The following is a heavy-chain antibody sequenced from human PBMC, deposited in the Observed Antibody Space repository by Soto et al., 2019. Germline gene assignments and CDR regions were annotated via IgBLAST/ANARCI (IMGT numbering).Heavy chain of an antibody. J-gene: IGHJ4*02. CDR1: GGSISSGGYY. D-gene: IGHD3-22*01. Sequence: SETLSLTCTVSGGSISSGGYYWSWIRQHPGKGLEWIGYIYYSGSTYYNPSLKSRVTISVDTSKNQFSLKLSSVTAADTAVYYCARSHSGYLDYWGQGTLVTVSS. CDR3: ARSHSGYLDY. CDR2: IYYSGST. V-gene: IGHV4-31*03.